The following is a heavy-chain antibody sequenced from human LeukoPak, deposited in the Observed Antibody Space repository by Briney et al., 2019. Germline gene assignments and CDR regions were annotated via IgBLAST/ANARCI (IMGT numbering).Heavy chain of an antibody. CDR2: ISSSSSYI. J-gene: IGHJ4*02. CDR3: ARDLSGDYYFDY. V-gene: IGHV3-21*01. CDR1: GFTFSCYS. D-gene: IGHD4-17*01. Sequence: PGGSLRLSCAASGFTFSCYSMNWVRQAPGKGLEWVSSISSSSSYIYYADSVKGRFTTSRDNAKNSLYLQMNSLRAEDTAVYYCARDLSGDYYFDYWAQGTLVTVSS.